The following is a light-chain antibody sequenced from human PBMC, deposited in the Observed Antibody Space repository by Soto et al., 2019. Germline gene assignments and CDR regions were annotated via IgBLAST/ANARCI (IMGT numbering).Light chain of an antibody. CDR3: QQLNRFPRT. J-gene: IGKJ1*01. V-gene: IGKV1-9*01. Sequence: DIQLTQSPSFLSASVGDRVIITCRASQDISSYLAWYQQRPGKVPRFLTHAASTLQSGVQSRFSAAGSGTTFTLTISSLQPEDIATYYCQQLNRFPRTFGQGTKVEV. CDR1: QDISSY. CDR2: AAS.